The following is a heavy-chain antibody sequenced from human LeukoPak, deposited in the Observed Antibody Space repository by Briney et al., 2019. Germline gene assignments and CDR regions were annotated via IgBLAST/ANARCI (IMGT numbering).Heavy chain of an antibody. CDR1: GFTVSSNY. Sequence: GGSLRLSCAASGFTVSSNYMSWVRQAPGKGLEWVAFIRYDGSNKYYADSVKGRFTISRDNSKNTLYLQMSSLRAEDTAVYYCAKGVVAFYAFDIWGQGTMVTVSS. D-gene: IGHD2-2*01. CDR2: IRYDGSNK. V-gene: IGHV3-30*02. J-gene: IGHJ3*02. CDR3: AKGVVAFYAFDI.